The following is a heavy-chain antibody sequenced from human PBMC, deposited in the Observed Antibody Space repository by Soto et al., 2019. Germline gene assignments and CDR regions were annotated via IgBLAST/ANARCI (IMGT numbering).Heavy chain of an antibody. Sequence: SETLSLTCTVSGGSISSRGYYWGWIRQPPGKGLEWIGSIYYSGSTYYNPSLRSRVTISVDTSKNQFSLKLSSVTAADTAVYYCARLYGYSFGHIDYWGQGTQVTVS. CDR3: ARLYGYSFGHIDY. V-gene: IGHV4-39*01. D-gene: IGHD5-18*01. CDR1: GGSISSRGYY. CDR2: IYYSGST. J-gene: IGHJ4*02.